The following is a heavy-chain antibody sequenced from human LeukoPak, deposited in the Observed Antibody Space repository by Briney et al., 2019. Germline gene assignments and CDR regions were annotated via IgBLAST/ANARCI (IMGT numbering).Heavy chain of an antibody. J-gene: IGHJ6*03. CDR1: GYSISSSYY. Sequence: SETLSLTCTVSGYSISSSYYWSWIRQPPGKGLEWIGYIYYSGSTNYNPSLKSRVTISVDTSKNQFTLKLSSVTAADTAVYYCAREFRGYSYGPNYYYYYYMDVWGKGTTVTVSS. CDR2: IYYSGST. V-gene: IGHV4-61*01. CDR3: AREFRGYSYGPNYYYYYYMDV. D-gene: IGHD5-18*01.